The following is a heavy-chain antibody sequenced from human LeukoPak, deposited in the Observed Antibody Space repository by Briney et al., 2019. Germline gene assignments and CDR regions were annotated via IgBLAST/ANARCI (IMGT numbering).Heavy chain of an antibody. CDR1: GFTFSSYS. CDR3: TTDSLFYGANSGREDY. CDR2: ISSSSSYI. J-gene: IGHJ4*02. V-gene: IGHV3-21*03. Sequence: GGSLRLSCAASGFTFSSYSMNWVRQAPGKGLEWVSSISSSSSYIYYADSVKGRFTISRDNAKNSLYLQMNSLRAEDTAVYYCTTDSLFYGANSGREDYWGQGTLVTVSS. D-gene: IGHD4-23*01.